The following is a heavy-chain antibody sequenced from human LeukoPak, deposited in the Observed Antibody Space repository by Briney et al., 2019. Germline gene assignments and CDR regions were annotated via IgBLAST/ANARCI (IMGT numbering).Heavy chain of an antibody. CDR2: IYYSGST. J-gene: IGHJ4*02. CDR3: ARVRGYYDSSGYDY. D-gene: IGHD3-22*01. V-gene: IGHV4-59*01. Sequence: SETLSLTYAVYGGSFSGYYWSWIRQPPGKGLEWIGYIYYSGSTNYNPALKSRVTISEDTSKNQISLKLSSVTAADTAVYYCARVRGYYDSSGYDYWGQATLVTVSS. CDR1: GGSFSGYY.